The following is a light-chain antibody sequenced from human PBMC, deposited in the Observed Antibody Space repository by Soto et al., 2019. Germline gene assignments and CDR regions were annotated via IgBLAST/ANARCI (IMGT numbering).Light chain of an antibody. CDR1: QGIRND. V-gene: IGKV1-6*01. Sequence: AIQMTQSPSSLSASVGDRVSITCRASQGIRNDLGWYQQKPGKAPKLLIYAASSLQSGVPSRFSGSGSGTDFTLTIITLQPEDFATYYCLQDYTYPWTFGQGTKVEIK. CDR3: LQDYTYPWT. CDR2: AAS. J-gene: IGKJ1*01.